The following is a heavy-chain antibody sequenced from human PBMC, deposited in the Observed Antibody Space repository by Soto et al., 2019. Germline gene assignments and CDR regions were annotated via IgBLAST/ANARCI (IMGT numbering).Heavy chain of an antibody. CDR1: GFTFSSYA. J-gene: IGHJ5*02. D-gene: IGHD4-17*01. CDR2: ISGSGGST. CDR3: ARKDYRNWFDP. Sequence: EVQLLESGGGLVQPGGSLRLSCAASGFTFSSYAMSWVRQAPGKGLEWVSAISGSGGSTYYADSVKGRFTISRDNSKNTLSLQMNSLRAEYTAVYYCARKDYRNWFDPWGQGTLVTVSS. V-gene: IGHV3-23*01.